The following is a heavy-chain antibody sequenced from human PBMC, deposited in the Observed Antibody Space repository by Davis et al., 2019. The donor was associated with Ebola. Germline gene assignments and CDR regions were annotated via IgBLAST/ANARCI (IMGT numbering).Heavy chain of an antibody. J-gene: IGHJ4*02. V-gene: IGHV4-59*01. D-gene: IGHD3-22*01. CDR2: IYYSGST. Sequence: MPSETLSLTCAVSGGSINTYYWSWIRQPPGKGLEWIGNIYYSGSTNYNPSLKSRVTISLDTSKNQFSLKLSSVTAADTAVYYCARANYDDKWGRGVLVIVSS. CDR3: ARANYDDK. CDR1: GGSINTYY.